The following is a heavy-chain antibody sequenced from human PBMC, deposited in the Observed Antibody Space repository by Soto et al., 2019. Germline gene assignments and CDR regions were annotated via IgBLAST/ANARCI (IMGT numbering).Heavy chain of an antibody. Sequence: SQTLALTWAISGDSVSSNSAAWNWIRQSPSRGLEWLGRTDYRSKWYNDYAVSVKSRITINPDTSKNQFSLQLNSVTPEDTAVYYCARCPAARGVWYFDLWGRGTLVTVSS. CDR2: TDYRSKWYN. J-gene: IGHJ2*01. D-gene: IGHD6-6*01. CDR1: GDSVSSNSAA. CDR3: ARCPAARGVWYFDL. V-gene: IGHV6-1*01.